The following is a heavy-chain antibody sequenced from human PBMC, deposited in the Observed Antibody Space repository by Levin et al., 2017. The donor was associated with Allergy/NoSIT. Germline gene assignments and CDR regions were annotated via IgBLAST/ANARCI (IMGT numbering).Heavy chain of an antibody. Sequence: ASVKVSCKTSGYTFNGYYMHWVRQAPGQGLEWMGWINPNNGGTNYAQNFQGRVTMTRDTSISTAYMDLSSLRSDDTAVYYCARLGFCSNGLCPYYFDQWGQGTLITVSS. CDR1: GYTFNGYY. CDR3: ARLGFCSNGLCPYYFDQ. CDR2: INPNNGGT. V-gene: IGHV1-2*02. D-gene: IGHD2-8*01. J-gene: IGHJ4*02.